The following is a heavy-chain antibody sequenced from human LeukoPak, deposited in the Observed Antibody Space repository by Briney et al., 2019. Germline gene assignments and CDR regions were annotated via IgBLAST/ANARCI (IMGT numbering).Heavy chain of an antibody. V-gene: IGHV3-30-3*01. D-gene: IGHD1-26*01. CDR2: ISYDGSNK. CDR3: TLNAEWELGDY. Sequence: GGSLRLSCAASGFTFSSYAMHWVRQAPGKGLEWVAVISYDGSNKYYADSVKGRFTISRDNSKNTLYLQMNSLRAEDTAVYYCTLNAEWELGDYWGQGTLVTVSS. CDR1: GFTFSSYA. J-gene: IGHJ4*02.